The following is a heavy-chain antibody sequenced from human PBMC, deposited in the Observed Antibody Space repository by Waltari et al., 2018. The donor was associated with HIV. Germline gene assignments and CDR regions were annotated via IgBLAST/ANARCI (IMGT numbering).Heavy chain of an antibody. CDR1: GSPFQTFA. J-gene: IGHJ4*02. CDR3: ARDYNYAPDY. D-gene: IGHD5-18*01. V-gene: IGHV3-33*01. Sequence: QVQLVGSGGGVVRPGRSLSLPWAASGSPFQTFAMLWVRQAPGKGLEWVGNIYYDGSKKFYGDSVRGRFTISRDNSKQILYLQMNSLRVEDTALYYCARDYNYAPDYWGQGTLVVVSS. CDR2: IYYDGSKK.